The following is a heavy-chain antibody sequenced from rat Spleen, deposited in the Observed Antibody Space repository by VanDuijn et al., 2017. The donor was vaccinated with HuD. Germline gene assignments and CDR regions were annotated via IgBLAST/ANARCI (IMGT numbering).Heavy chain of an antibody. J-gene: IGHJ2*01. V-gene: IGHV5-29*01. Sequence: EVQLVESDGGLVQPGRSLKLSCAASGFTFSDYYMDWVRQAPTKGLGWVATINYDGTSPYYRYSVKGRFTISRDNAKRTLDLQMDSLRSEDTATYSCARRRRNWYYVDYWGQGVMVTVSS. CDR3: ARRRRNWYYVDY. D-gene: IGHD5-1*01. CDR2: INYDGTSP. CDR1: GFTFSDYY.